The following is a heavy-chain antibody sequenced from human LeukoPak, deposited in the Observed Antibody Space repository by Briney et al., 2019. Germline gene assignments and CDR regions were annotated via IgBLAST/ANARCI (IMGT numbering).Heavy chain of an antibody. CDR1: GYTFTSYD. V-gene: IGHV1-8*01. CDR2: MNPNSGNT. Sequence: ASVKVSCKASGYTFTSYDINWVRQATGQGLEWMGWMNPNSGNTGYAQKFQGRVTMTRNTSISTAYMELSSLRSEDTAVYYCARERNYYGSGSYTGGYFYYYMDVWGKGTTVTISS. CDR3: ARERNYYGSGSYTGGYFYYYMDV. D-gene: IGHD3-10*01. J-gene: IGHJ6*03.